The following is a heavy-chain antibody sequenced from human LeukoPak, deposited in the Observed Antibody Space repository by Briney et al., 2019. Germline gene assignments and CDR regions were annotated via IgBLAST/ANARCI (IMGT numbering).Heavy chain of an antibody. CDR3: TRGRTTISASLYSDFDY. CDR2: INPSSGGT. CDR1: GYTFTGYY. J-gene: IGHJ4*02. V-gene: IGHV1-2*02. Sequence: ASVKVSCKASGYTFTGYYIHWVRQAPGQGLEWMGWINPSSGGTNSPQKLQGRLTMTRDTSTSTAYMELSTLTSDDTAIYYCTRGRTTISASLYSDFDYWGQGTLVTVSS. D-gene: IGHD5-12*01.